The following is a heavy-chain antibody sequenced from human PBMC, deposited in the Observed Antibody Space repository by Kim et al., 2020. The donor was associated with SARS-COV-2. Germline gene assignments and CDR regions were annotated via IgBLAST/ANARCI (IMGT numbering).Heavy chain of an antibody. J-gene: IGHJ4*02. V-gene: IGHV4-39*01. CDR3: ASQTYYYDSSGYYLPDY. Sequence: RKSRVTISVDTSKNQFSLKLSSVTAADTAVYYCASQTYYYDSSGYYLPDYWGQGTLVTVSS. D-gene: IGHD3-22*01.